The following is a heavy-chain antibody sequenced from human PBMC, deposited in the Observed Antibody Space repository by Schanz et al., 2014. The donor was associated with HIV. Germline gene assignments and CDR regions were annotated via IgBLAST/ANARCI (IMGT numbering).Heavy chain of an antibody. CDR2: ISSSSSYI. D-gene: IGHD6-19*01. Sequence: VRLVESGGGVVQPGRSLRLSFAASGFTFSGWGMHWVRQAPGKGLEWVSSISSSSSYIYYADSMKGRFTISRDNAKNSVFLQMDRLRAEDTAVYYCARGSWYSSGWVDDQYYYDVDVWGQGTTVTVSS. J-gene: IGHJ6*02. V-gene: IGHV3-21*06. CDR1: GFTFSGWG. CDR3: ARGSWYSSGWVDDQYYYDVDV.